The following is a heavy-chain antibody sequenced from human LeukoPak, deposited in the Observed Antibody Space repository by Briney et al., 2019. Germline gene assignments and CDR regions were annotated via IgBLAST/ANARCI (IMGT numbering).Heavy chain of an antibody. CDR1: GGSISSYY. J-gene: IGHJ4*02. Sequence: PSETLPLTCTVSGGSISSYYWSWIRQPPGKGLEWIGYIYYSGSTNYNPSLKSRVTISVDTSKNQFSLKLSSVTAADTAVYYCARSGIGYFDYWGQGTLVTVSS. CDR2: IYYSGST. CDR3: ARSGIGYFDY. V-gene: IGHV4-59*01. D-gene: IGHD2-15*01.